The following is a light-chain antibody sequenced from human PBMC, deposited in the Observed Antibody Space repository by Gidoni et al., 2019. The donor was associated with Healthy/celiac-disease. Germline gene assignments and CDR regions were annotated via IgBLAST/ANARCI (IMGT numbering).Light chain of an antibody. V-gene: IGKV3-11*01. Sequence: ILLPQSPATLSLSPGERATLSCRASQSVSSYLAWYQQKPGQAPRLLIYDASNRATGIPARFSGSGSGTDFTLTISSLEPEDFAVYYCQQRSNWPRYTFGQGTKLEIK. CDR3: QQRSNWPRYT. CDR1: QSVSSY. CDR2: DAS. J-gene: IGKJ2*01.